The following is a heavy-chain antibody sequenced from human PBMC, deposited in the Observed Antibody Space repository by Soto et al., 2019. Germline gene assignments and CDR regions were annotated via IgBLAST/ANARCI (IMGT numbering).Heavy chain of an antibody. CDR2: IKFDGSSA. V-gene: IGHV3-74*01. CDR3: ARGVRGHYGFDV. Sequence: GGSLRLSCAAXGFTFSDYWIHWVRQAPGKGLVWVSRIKFDGSSANYADSVQGRFTISRDNARDTVYLQMNSLGAEDTAVYYCARGVRGHYGFDVWGQGTMVTVSS. D-gene: IGHD3-10*01. J-gene: IGHJ3*01. CDR1: GFTFSDYW.